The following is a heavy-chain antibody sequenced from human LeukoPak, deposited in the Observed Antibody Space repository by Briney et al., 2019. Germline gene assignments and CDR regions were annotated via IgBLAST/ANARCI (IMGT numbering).Heavy chain of an antibody. CDR2: IYYSGST. CDR3: ARATITMIVVEGDAFDI. CDR1: GGSISSGDYY. J-gene: IGHJ3*02. Sequence: SETLSLTCTVSGGSISSGDYYWRWIRQPPGKGLEWIGYIYYSGSTYYNPSLKSRVTISVDTSKNQFSLKLSSVTAADTAVYYCARATITMIVVEGDAFDIWGQGTMVTVSS. V-gene: IGHV4-30-4*01. D-gene: IGHD3-22*01.